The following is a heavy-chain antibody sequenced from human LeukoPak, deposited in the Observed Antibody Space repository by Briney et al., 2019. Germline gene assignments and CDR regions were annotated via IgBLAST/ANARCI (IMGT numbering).Heavy chain of an antibody. CDR3: ARSHSYGGRNWFDP. CDR2: IIPIFGTA. J-gene: IGHJ5*02. V-gene: IGHV1-69*13. Sequence: SVKVSCKASGYTFTRYAMNWVRQAPGQGLEWMGGIIPIFGTANYAQKFQGRVTITADESTSTAYMELSSLRSEDTAVYYCARSHSYGGRNWFDPWGQGTLVTVSS. D-gene: IGHD4-23*01. CDR1: GYTFTRYA.